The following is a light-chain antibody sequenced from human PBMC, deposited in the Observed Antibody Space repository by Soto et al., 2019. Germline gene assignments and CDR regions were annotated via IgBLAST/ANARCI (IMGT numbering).Light chain of an antibody. CDR2: DVA. J-gene: IGLJ1*01. CDR1: SSDVGGSNF. Sequence: QSALTQPASVSASPGQSITISCTGTSSDVGGSNFVSWYQQHPGNPPKLIIYDVATRPSGVSNRFSGSKSGSTASLIISRLQTEDEADYYCVSFTSRTTYVFGSGTKLTVL. V-gene: IGLV2-14*03. CDR3: VSFTSRTTYV.